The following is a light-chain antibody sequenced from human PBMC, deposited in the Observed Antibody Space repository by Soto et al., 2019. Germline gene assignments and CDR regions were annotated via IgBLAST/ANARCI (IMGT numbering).Light chain of an antibody. CDR1: QSISNS. V-gene: IGKV1-5*03. J-gene: IGKJ4*01. Sequence: DIQMTQSPSTRSASVGDRVTMTCRASQSISNSLAWYQQQPGNAPKLLIYRASALQSGVPSRFSGSGSGTEFTLTIDSLQPDDFATFYCQQYSTYPLTFGGGTRVDIK. CDR2: RAS. CDR3: QQYSTYPLT.